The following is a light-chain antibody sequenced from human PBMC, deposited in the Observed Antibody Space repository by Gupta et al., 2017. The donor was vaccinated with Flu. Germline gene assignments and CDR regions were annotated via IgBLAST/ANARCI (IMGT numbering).Light chain of an antibody. V-gene: IGKV1-39*01. Sequence: PSSLSASVGDRVTITCRASQRIGTYLNWYQQKPGAAPKVVIYAASNGQSGVPSRFSGSGSETDFSLTISRLQPEDVATYSCRQTDSFPPTFGQGTKVEIK. CDR2: AAS. CDR1: QRIGTY. J-gene: IGKJ1*01. CDR3: RQTDSFPPT.